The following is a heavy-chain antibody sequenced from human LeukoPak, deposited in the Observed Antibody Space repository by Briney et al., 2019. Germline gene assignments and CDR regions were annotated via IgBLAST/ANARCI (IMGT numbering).Heavy chain of an antibody. CDR1: GFTFSDYY. Sequence: PGGSLRLSCAASGFTFSDYYVSWIRQAPGKGLEWVSYISSSGSTIYYADSVKGRFTISRDNAKNSLYLQMNSLRAEDTAVYYCARVGDSSGWTLYYFDYWGQGTLVTVSS. CDR3: ARVGDSSGWTLYYFDY. V-gene: IGHV3-11*01. D-gene: IGHD6-19*01. J-gene: IGHJ4*02. CDR2: ISSSGSTI.